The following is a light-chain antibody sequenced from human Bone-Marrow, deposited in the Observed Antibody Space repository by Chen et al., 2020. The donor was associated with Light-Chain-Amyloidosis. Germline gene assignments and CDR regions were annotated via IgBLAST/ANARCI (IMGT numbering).Light chain of an antibody. CDR1: SGSIATNY. J-gene: IGLJ3*02. CDR2: EDD. Sequence: NFLLTQPHSVSESPGKTVIISCTRSSGSIATNYVQWYQQRPGISPTTVIYEDDQSTSGVPDRFSGSVDRSSNSAALTISGLKTEDEADYYCQSYQGSSQGVFGGGTKLTVL. V-gene: IGLV6-57*01. CDR3: QSYQGSSQGV.